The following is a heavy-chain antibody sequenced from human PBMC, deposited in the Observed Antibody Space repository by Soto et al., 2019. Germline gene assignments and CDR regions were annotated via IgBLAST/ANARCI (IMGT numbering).Heavy chain of an antibody. CDR3: AKVAVRGVTYPHNWFDP. CDR2: ISGSGGST. D-gene: IGHD3-10*01. V-gene: IGHV3-23*01. J-gene: IGHJ5*02. CDR1: GFTFSSYA. Sequence: GGSLRLSCAASGFTFSSYAMSWVRQAPGKGLEWVSAISGSGGSTYYADSVKGRFTISRDNSKNTLYLQMNSLRAEDTAVYYCAKVAVRGVTYPHNWFDPWGQGTLVTVSS.